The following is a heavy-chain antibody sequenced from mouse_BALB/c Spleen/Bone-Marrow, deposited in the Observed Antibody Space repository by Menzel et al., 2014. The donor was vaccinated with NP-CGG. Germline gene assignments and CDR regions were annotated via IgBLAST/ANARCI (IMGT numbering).Heavy chain of an antibody. Sequence: VQLQESGAELVRPGSSVKISCKASSYAFSSYWMNWVKQRPGQGLEWIGQIYPGDGDTNYNGNFKDKATLTVDRSSSTAFMQLSSLTSEDSAVYFCARWYRDPHFAMDYWGPGTSVTVSS. D-gene: IGHD2-14*01. CDR3: ARWYRDPHFAMDY. V-gene: IGHV1-80*01. J-gene: IGHJ4*01. CDR1: SYAFSSYW. CDR2: IYPGDGDT.